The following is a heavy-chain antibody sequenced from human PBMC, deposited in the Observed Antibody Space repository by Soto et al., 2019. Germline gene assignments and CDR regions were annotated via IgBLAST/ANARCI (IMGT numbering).Heavy chain of an antibody. CDR2: INPNSGGT. J-gene: IGHJ6*03. Sequence: ASVKVSCKASGYTVTGYYMHWVRQAPGQGLEWMGWINPNSGGTNYAQKFQGWVTMTRDTSISTAYMELSRLRSDDTAVYYCARDQFNRTIFGATYYYYYMDVWGKGTTVTVSS. D-gene: IGHD3-3*01. CDR1: GYTVTGYY. V-gene: IGHV1-2*04. CDR3: ARDQFNRTIFGATYYYYYMDV.